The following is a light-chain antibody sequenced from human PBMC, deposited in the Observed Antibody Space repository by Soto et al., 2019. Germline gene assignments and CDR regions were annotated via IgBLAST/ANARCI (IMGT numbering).Light chain of an antibody. CDR2: WAS. J-gene: IGKJ1*01. Sequence: DIVMTQSPDSLAVSLGERATINCKSSQSVLYSSNNQNHLPWYQQKPGQPPKLLIYWASTRESGVPGRFSGSGSGTDFTLTISSLQAEDVAFYYCQQYYSSPPTFGQGTKVEIK. CDR3: QQYYSSPPT. CDR1: QSVLYSSNNQNH. V-gene: IGKV4-1*01.